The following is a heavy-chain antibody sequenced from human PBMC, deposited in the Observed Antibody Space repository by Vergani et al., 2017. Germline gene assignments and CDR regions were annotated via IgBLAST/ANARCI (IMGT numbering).Heavy chain of an antibody. J-gene: IGHJ4*02. CDR2: IRYDGSNT. Sequence: QVQLVESGGGVVQPGGSLRLSCGASGFTFSNYGMHWVRQAPGKGLEWVTFIRYDGSNTYYADSVKGRFTISRDNSKNTLFLQMNSLRPEDTAVYYCARDRGSSWYYFDYWGQGTLVTVSS. CDR3: ARDRGSSWYYFDY. D-gene: IGHD6-13*01. CDR1: GFTFSNYG. V-gene: IGHV3-30*02.